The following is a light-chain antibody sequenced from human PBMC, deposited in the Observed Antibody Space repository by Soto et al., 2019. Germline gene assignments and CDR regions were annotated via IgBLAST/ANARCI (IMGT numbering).Light chain of an antibody. CDR2: EVS. J-gene: IGLJ1*01. Sequence: QSALTQPPSASGSPGQSVTISCTGTSSDVGGYNYVSWYQQYPSKAPKLMISEVSKRPSGVPDRFSGSKSGNTASLTVSGLQAEDEADYYCSSYAGTNNVAVFGTGTKLTVL. CDR3: SSYAGTNNVAV. CDR1: SSDVGGYNY. V-gene: IGLV2-8*01.